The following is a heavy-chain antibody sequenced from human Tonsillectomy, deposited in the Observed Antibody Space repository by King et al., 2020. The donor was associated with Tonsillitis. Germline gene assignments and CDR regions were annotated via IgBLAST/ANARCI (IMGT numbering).Heavy chain of an antibody. J-gene: IGHJ4*02. V-gene: IGHV3-53*01. D-gene: IGHD3-22*01. Sequence: VQRVESGGGLIQPGGSLRLSCAASGFTVSSNYMSWVRQAPGKGLEWVSVLYIGDITYYADSVKGRLTISRDNSTNTLYLQMNGLIAEDTAVYYCASSRYYYHSPDYWGQGTLVTVSS. CDR1: GFTVSSNY. CDR3: ASSRYYYHSPDY. CDR2: LYIGDIT.